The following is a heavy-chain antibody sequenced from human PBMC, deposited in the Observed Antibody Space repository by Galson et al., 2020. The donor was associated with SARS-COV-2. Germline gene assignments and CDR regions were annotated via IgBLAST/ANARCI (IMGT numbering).Heavy chain of an antibody. CDR1: GGSISSGSYY. CDR3: ARYPKGGVTDYFDY. J-gene: IGHJ4*02. V-gene: IGHV4-39*07. D-gene: IGHD3-16*01. CDR2: IYYSGST. Sequence: SETLSLTCTVSGGSISSGSYYWGWIRQPPGKGLEWIGSIYYSGSTYYNPSLKSRVTISVDTSKNQFSLKLSSVTAADTAVYYCARYPKGGVTDYFDYWGQGTLVTVSS.